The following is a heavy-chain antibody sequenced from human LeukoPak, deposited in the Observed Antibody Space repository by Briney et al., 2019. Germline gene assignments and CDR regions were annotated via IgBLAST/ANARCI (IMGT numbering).Heavy chain of an antibody. V-gene: IGHV3-30-3*01. CDR1: GFTFSSYA. J-gene: IGHJ3*02. CDR3: AREILSAFGI. Sequence: GRSLRLSCAASGFTFSSYAMHWVRQAPGKGLERVAVISYDGSNKYYADSVKGRFTISRDNSKNTLYLQMNSLRAEDTAVYYCAREILSAFGIWGQGTMVTVSS. CDR2: ISYDGSNK.